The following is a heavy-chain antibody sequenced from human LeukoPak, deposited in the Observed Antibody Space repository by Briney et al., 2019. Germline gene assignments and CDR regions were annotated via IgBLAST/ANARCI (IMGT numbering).Heavy chain of an antibody. Sequence: SETLSLTCTVSGGSISSSSYYWGWIRQPPGKGLEWIGSIYYSGSTYYNPSLKSRVTISVDTSKNQFSLKLSSVTAADTAVYYCARYGIAAAANFDYWGQGTLVTVSS. CDR1: GGSISSSSYY. D-gene: IGHD6-13*01. V-gene: IGHV4-39*07. CDR2: IYYSGST. J-gene: IGHJ4*02. CDR3: ARYGIAAAANFDY.